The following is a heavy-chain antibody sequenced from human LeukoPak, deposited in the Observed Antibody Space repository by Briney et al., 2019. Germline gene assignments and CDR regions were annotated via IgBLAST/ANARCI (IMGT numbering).Heavy chain of an antibody. V-gene: IGHV3-74*01. CDR2: IKGDGSDT. D-gene: IGHD4-17*01. Sequence: GGSLRLSCAASRFXFSSYWMHWVRQTPGKGLVWVSRIKGDGSDTLYADAVKGRCTISRDNSKNTLYLQTSSLGVDDTAVYYCARASTTVPNLLDYWGQGALVSVSS. J-gene: IGHJ4*02. CDR1: RFXFSSYW. CDR3: ARASTTVPNLLDY.